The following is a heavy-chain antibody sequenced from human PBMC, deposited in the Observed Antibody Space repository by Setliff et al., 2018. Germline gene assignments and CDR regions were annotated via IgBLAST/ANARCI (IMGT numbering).Heavy chain of an antibody. D-gene: IGHD6-25*01. V-gene: IGHV3-7*01. CDR3: ARSPANGGHDAFDI. Sequence: GSLRLSCVASGFTFSSYWMTWVRQVPRKGLEYVASIKHDGSEKYYVDSVKGRFTISRDNAKNSLYVQMNSLRAEDTAVYYCARSPANGGHDAFDIWGQGTIVTVSS. J-gene: IGHJ3*02. CDR1: GFTFSSYW. CDR2: IKHDGSEK.